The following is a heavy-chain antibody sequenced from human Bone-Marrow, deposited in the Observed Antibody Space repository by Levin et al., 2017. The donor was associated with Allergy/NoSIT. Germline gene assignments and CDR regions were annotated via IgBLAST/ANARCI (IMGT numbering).Heavy chain of an antibody. J-gene: IGHJ4*02. V-gene: IGHV3-23*01. D-gene: IGHD1-26*01. CDR3: AKGVGAAGGEFDY. CDR1: GFTFGTFA. CDR2: ISGSGTVT. Sequence: GGSLRLSCAASGFTFGTFALTWVRQAPGKGLEWVSSISGSGTVTYYADSVRGRFTVSRDNSKSTLFLHMNSLRADDTAVYYCAKGVGAAGGEFDYWGQGTLVAVSS.